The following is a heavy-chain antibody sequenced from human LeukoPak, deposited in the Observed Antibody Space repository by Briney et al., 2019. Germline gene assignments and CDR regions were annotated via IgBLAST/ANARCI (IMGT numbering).Heavy chain of an antibody. CDR3: ARSGGSSSGSLGLWYSDI. J-gene: IGHJ3*02. D-gene: IGHD6-19*01. CDR1: GDSMTNYY. V-gene: IGHV4-59*12. Sequence: PSETLSLTCTVSGDSMTNYYWNWIRQPPGKGLEWIGYIHHSGTTNYNPSLKSRLTMSVDTSKNQLSLKLNSVTAADTAVYYCARSGGSSSGSLGLWYSDIWGQGTMVTVSS. CDR2: IHHSGTT.